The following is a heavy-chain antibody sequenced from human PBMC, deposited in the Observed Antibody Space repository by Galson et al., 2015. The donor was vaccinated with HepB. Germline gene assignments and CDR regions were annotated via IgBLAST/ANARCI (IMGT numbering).Heavy chain of an antibody. V-gene: IGHV4-34*01. CDR3: ALDTTVTTSYF. D-gene: IGHD4-17*01. CDR1: GEPFSGYS. J-gene: IGHJ4*02. CDR2: INYSGRT. Sequence: SGTLSLTCTVYGEPFSGYSWNWIRQPPGKGLEWIGEINYSGRTKYNPSLKSRVTISVDTSKNHLSLKLTPVTAADTAVYYCALDTTVTTSYFWGQGTLVTVSS.